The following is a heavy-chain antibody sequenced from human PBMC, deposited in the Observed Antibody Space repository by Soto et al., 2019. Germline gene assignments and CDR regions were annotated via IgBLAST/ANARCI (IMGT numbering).Heavy chain of an antibody. J-gene: IGHJ6*02. CDR2: ISYDGYLK. CDR3: AKDFKVSGSHYGTLNYYYGMDV. CDR1: GFTFSTYG. V-gene: IGHV3-30*18. Sequence: PGGSLRLSCAASGFTFSTYGLQWVRQAPGKGLEWVAVISYDGYLKYYVDAVKGRFTVARDNFKNTLFLEMNSLRVEDTAVYFCAKDFKVSGSHYGTLNYYYGMDVWGQGTTVTVSS. D-gene: IGHD3-10*01.